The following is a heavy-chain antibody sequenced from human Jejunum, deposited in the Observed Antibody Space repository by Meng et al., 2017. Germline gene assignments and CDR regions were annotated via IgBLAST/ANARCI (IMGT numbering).Heavy chain of an antibody. CDR3: AKYSRGFDS. Sequence: QVQLQESGPGLVKPSGTLSLTCAGSGDSISGSNWWSWVRQPPGKGLEWIGGIYHSGITYYNPSLKSRVTISVDKSKNQFSLRLSFVTAADTAVYYCAKYSRGFDSWGQGTLVTVSS. CDR1: GDSISGSNW. CDR2: IYHSGIT. D-gene: IGHD2-15*01. J-gene: IGHJ4*02. V-gene: IGHV4-4*02.